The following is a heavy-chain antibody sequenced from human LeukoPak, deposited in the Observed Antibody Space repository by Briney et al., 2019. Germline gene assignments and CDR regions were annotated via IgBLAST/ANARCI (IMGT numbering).Heavy chain of an antibody. J-gene: IGHJ4*02. D-gene: IGHD3-22*01. CDR2: INQDGSEI. CDR1: GFTFSRYW. V-gene: IGHV3-7*05. CDR3: ARDGSYSSDY. Sequence: PGGSLRLSCAASGFTFSRYWMSWVRQAPGKGLEWLANINQDGSEIYYVDSVKGRFTISRDNAKSSLYLQMNGLRAEDTAVYYCARDGSYSSDYWGQGTLVTVSS.